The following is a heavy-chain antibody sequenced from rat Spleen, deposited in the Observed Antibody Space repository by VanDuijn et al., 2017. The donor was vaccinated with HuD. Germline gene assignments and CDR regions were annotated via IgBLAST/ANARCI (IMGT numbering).Heavy chain of an antibody. D-gene: IGHD1-12*01. CDR1: GFSLTSYN. J-gene: IGHJ3*01. CDR2: IWTGGST. CDR3: TRDHSSWGNYYPGGFAF. Sequence: QVQLKESGPGLVQPSQTLSLTCTVSGFSLTSYNVHWVRQPTGKGLEWMGVIWTGGSTDYNSALKSRLSISRDTSKSQVFLKMNSLQTEDTAIYFCTRDHSSWGNYYPGGFAFWGQGTLVTVSS. V-gene: IGHV2-30*01.